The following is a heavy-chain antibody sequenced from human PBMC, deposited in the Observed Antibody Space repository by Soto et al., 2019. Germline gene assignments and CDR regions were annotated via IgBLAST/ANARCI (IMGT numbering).Heavy chain of an antibody. V-gene: IGHV3-20*01. Sequence: PGGSLRLSCAASGFTFDDYGMSWVRQAPGKGLEWVSGINWNGGSTGYADSVKGRFTISRDDAKNSLYLQMNSLRAEDTALYHCASGPLYSSGGTCYSVLYYYYYLDVRGKGTSVTASS. CDR2: INWNGGST. J-gene: IGHJ6*03. D-gene: IGHD2-15*01. CDR3: ASGPLYSSGGTCYSVLYYYYYLDV. CDR1: GFTFDDYG.